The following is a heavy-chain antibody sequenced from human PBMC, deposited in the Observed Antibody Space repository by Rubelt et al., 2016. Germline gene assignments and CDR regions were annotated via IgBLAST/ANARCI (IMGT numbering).Heavy chain of an antibody. D-gene: IGHD1-14*01. CDR2: INTDGST. Sequence: GKGLVWVSRINTDGSTSYADSVKGRFTISRDNAKNTLYLQMNSLRAEDTAVYYCARRRTGGVYFDSWGQGTLVTVSS. CDR3: ARRRTGGVYFDS. J-gene: IGHJ4*02. V-gene: IGHV3-74*01.